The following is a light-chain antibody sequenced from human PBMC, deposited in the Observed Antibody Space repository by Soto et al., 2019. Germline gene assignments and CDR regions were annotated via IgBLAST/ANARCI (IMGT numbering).Light chain of an antibody. J-gene: IGLJ2*01. CDR3: GAWDSSLTAGQ. CDR1: SSNIGSNS. Sequence: QSVLTQPPSVSAAPGQKVTISCSGSSSNIGSNSVSWYQQFPGTAPKLLIYEDNKRPSGIPERFSGSKSGTSASLGITGLQTGDEADYYCGAWDSSLTAGQFGGGTQLTVL. V-gene: IGLV1-51*02. CDR2: EDN.